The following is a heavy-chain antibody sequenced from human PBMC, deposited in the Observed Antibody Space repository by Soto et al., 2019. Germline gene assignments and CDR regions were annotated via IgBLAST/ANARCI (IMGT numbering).Heavy chain of an antibody. CDR2: ISNTGGST. D-gene: IGHD5-18*01. V-gene: IGHV3-23*01. Sequence: EVQRMDSGGGLVQPGGSLRLSCAASGFTFNNYATNWVRQAPGKGLEWVATISNTGGSTYYADSVKGRFTISRDNSKNTLYWQMNSLRVEDTAVDYCAKDRLAANFDYWGQGTQVTVSS. CDR1: GFTFNNYA. J-gene: IGHJ4*01. CDR3: AKDRLAANFDY.